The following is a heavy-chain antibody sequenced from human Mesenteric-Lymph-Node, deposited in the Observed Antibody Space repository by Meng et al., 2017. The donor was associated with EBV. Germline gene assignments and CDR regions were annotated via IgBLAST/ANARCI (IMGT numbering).Heavy chain of an antibody. V-gene: IGHV4-34*01. D-gene: IGHD3-16*01. J-gene: IGHJ5*02. CDR1: GGSFSDYY. CDR2: VNHAGTT. Sequence: QLQPTHWAAGLLKPSGTRSLTGAVYGGSFSDYYWTWIGQPPGKGLEWIGEVNHAGTTIYIPSLESRVTIAVDTSKNQFSLKLTSVTAADTAVYFCAALGSFASSIDPWGQGTLVTVSS. CDR3: AALGSFASSIDP.